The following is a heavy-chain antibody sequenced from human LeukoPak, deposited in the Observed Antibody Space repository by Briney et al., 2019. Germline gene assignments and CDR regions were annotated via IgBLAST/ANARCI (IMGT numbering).Heavy chain of an antibody. D-gene: IGHD2-15*01. CDR3: ARSLRGAAHHFDY. V-gene: IGHV4-30-2*03. Sequence: SQTRSLTCTVSGGSISSGGYYWSWIRQHPGKGLEWIGSIYFTGNAYYNPSLKSRVTISADTSKNQFSLILSSVTAADTAVYYCARSLRGAAHHFDYWGQGTLVTVSS. CDR2: IYFTGNA. CDR1: GGSISSGGYY. J-gene: IGHJ4*02.